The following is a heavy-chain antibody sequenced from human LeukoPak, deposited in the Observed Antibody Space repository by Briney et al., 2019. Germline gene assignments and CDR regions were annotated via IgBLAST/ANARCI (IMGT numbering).Heavy chain of an antibody. D-gene: IGHD2-21*01. Sequence: GGSLRLSCAASGFTFSSYWMSWVRQAPGKGLEWVANIKQDGSEKYYVDSVKGRFTISRDNAKNSLYLQMNGLRAEDTAVYYCARVIYPVARPPSGAFDIWGQGTMVTVSS. CDR3: ARVIYPVARPPSGAFDI. J-gene: IGHJ3*02. CDR1: GFTFSSYW. CDR2: IKQDGSEK. V-gene: IGHV3-7*01.